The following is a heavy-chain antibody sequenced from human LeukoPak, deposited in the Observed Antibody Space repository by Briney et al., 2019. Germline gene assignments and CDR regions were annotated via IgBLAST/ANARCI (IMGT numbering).Heavy chain of an antibody. CDR2: ICLTGTT. CDR1: GFSINIGYS. Sequence: SETLSLTCAVSGFSINIGYSWGWIRQSPGKGPEWIGNICLTGTTYYNPSLRSRVTISRDTSKNQFSLRLSSVTAADTAVYYCARFDHVWETHGMDAFDLWGQGTMVTVSS. D-gene: IGHD3-16*01. V-gene: IGHV4-38-2*01. J-gene: IGHJ3*01. CDR3: ARFDHVWETHGMDAFDL.